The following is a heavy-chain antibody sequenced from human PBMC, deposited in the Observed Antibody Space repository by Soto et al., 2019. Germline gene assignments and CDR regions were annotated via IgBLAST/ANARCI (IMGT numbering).Heavy chain of an antibody. V-gene: IGHV3-30-3*01. D-gene: IGHD5-12*01. CDR3: ARPYSAYDPYFDS. Sequence: GSLRLSCAASGFAFSRWAMHWVRQAPGKGLEWVAVTSFDERNKYYSDSVKGRFTISRDNSKNTLDLQMDSLRPEDTAVYYCARPYSAYDPYFDSWGQGTLVTVPQ. CDR1: GFAFSRWA. CDR2: TSFDERNK. J-gene: IGHJ4*02.